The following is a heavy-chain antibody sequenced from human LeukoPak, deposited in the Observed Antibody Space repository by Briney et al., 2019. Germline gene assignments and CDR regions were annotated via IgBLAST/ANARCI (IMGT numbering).Heavy chain of an antibody. CDR1: GFTFSSYE. J-gene: IGHJ4*02. D-gene: IGHD3-10*01. CDR2: ISSSGSTI. V-gene: IGHV3-48*03. Sequence: GGSLRLSCAASGFTFSSYEMNWARQAPGKGLEWVSYISSSGSTIYYADSVKGRFTISRDNAKNSLYLQMNSLRAEDTAVYYCARTYYYGSGSYNYWGQGTLVTVSS. CDR3: ARTYYYGSGSYNY.